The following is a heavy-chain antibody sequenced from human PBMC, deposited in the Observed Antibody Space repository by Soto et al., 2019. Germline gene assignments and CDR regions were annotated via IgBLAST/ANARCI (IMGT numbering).Heavy chain of an antibody. CDR1: GYTFTSFG. V-gene: IGHV1-18*01. CDR3: SRDLFFITPSTVTTDAY. CDR2: ISPESDKE. Sequence: VQLVQSGAEVKKPGASVRVSGKASGYTFTSFGLSWLRQAPGQGPDWMGWISPESDKETYAHKFQGRITVTTDTSTTTAYMALRSLISADAAVYCCSRDLFFITPSTVTTDAYWGQGTLVSV. J-gene: IGHJ4*02. D-gene: IGHD4-17*01.